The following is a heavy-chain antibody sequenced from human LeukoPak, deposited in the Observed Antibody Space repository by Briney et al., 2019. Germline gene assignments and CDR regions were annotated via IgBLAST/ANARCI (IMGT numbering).Heavy chain of an antibody. CDR1: GDSVSSNIAA. Sequence: SQTLSLTCAISGDSVSSNIAAWNWIRQSPSRGLEWLGRTYYRSEWSNNYAISVKSRITINPDTSKNQFSLQLSSVTPEDTAVYYCARGLYDSSWYYLDYWGQGTLVTVSS. CDR2: TYYRSEWSN. J-gene: IGHJ4*02. D-gene: IGHD6-13*01. V-gene: IGHV6-1*01. CDR3: ARGLYDSSWYYLDY.